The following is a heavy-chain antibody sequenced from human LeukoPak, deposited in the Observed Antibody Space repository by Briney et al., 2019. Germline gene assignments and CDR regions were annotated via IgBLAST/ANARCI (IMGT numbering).Heavy chain of an antibody. J-gene: IGHJ4*02. CDR1: GGSIGSYY. CDR2: IYSSGST. D-gene: IGHD3-10*02. V-gene: IGHV4-4*07. Sequence: SETLSLNCTVYGGSIGSYYCSLIRQATGQGLQSPHRIYSSGSTNYNASLMGRVTMSVDTSKNQVSLKLSSVTAADTAVYYCARDRHANYVSDYFDLWGQGALVTVSS. CDR3: ARDRHANYVSDYFDL.